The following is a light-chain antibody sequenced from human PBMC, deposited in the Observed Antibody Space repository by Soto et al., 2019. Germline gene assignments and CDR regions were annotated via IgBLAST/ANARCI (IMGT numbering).Light chain of an antibody. J-gene: IGLJ3*02. CDR1: SSDVGGYKY. V-gene: IGLV2-14*01. Sequence: QSALTQPASVSGSPGQSITISCTGTSSDVGGYKYVSWYQHHPGKAPKLMIYEVSNRPSGVSTRFSGSKSGNTASLTISGLQAEDEADYYCSSYTTSSTWVFGGGTKLTVL. CDR2: EVS. CDR3: SSYTTSSTWV.